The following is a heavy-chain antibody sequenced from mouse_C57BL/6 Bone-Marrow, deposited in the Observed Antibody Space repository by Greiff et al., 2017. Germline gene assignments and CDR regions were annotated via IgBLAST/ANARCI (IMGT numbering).Heavy chain of an antibody. V-gene: IGHV14-4*01. CDR1: GFNIKDDY. D-gene: IGHD1-1*01. Sequence: VQLQQSGAELVRPGASVKLSCTASGFNIKDDYMHWVKQRPEPGLEWIGWIDPENGDTEYASKFQGKATITANTSSNTAYLQLSSLTSEDTAVYYCTVIYYYGSSSFAYWGQGTLVTVSA. CDR3: TVIYYYGSSSFAY. CDR2: IDPENGDT. J-gene: IGHJ3*01.